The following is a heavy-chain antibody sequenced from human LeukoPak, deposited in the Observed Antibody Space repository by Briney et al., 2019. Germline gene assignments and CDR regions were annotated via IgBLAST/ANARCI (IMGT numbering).Heavy chain of an antibody. CDR1: GSTFTSYY. D-gene: IGHD2-15*01. CDR3: ARRRGGCSGGSCFYYFDY. CDR2: INPSGGST. Sequence: ASVKVSCKASGSTFTSYYMHWVRQAPGQGLEWMGIINPSGGSTSYAQKFQGRVTMTRDTSTSTVYMELSSLSSEDTAVYYCARRRGGCSGGSCFYYFDYWGQGTLVTVSS. V-gene: IGHV1-46*01. J-gene: IGHJ4*02.